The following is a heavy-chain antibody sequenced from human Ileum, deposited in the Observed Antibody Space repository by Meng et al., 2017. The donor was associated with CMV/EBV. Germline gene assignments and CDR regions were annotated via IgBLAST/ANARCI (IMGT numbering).Heavy chain of an antibody. CDR2: IWYDGNNK. D-gene: IGHD2-2*01. J-gene: IGHJ4*02. Sequence: GESLKISCVASGFTFSSYGMHWVRRAPGKGLEWVAFIWYDGNNKYYADSVKGRFTISRDSSKNTLYLQMNSLRAEDTAVYYCARWSGNCSSTGCRYYFDYWGQGTLVTVSS. CDR1: GFTFSSYG. CDR3: ARWSGNCSSTGCRYYFDY. V-gene: IGHV3-33*01.